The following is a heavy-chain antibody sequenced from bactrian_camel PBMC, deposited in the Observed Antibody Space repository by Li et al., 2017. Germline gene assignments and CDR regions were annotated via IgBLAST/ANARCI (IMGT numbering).Heavy chain of an antibody. J-gene: IGHJ4*01. CDR2: IESYGYA. Sequence: HVQLVESGGGSVQAGGSLRLSCAASGYIGSRYCVAWFRQAPGKGLEWVSSIESYGYAYNADSVKGRFTISRDNDKNTLYLQMNSLKIEDTAVYYCALGSSRQATMTARGKGTQVTVSS. V-gene: IGHV3-2*01. D-gene: IGHD3*01. CDR1: GYIGSRYC.